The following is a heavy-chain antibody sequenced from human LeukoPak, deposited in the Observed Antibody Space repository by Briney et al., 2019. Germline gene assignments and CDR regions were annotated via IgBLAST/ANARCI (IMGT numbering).Heavy chain of an antibody. V-gene: IGHV1-2*02. CDR3: ARSSWSLGSGSTPYDY. D-gene: IGHD3-10*01. Sequence: ASVKVSYKSSGYTFTGYYIHWVRQAPGQDLEWMEWINPSTGATKYAQKLQGRVTMTRDTSISTVYMELSRLKSDNTGVYYCARSSWSLGSGSTPYDYWGQGTLVTVSS. CDR1: GYTFTGYY. CDR2: INPSTGAT. J-gene: IGHJ4*02.